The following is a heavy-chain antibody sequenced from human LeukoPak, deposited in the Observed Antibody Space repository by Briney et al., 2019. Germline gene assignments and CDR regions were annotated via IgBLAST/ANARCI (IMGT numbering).Heavy chain of an antibody. Sequence: SETLSLTCAVSGVSISSYYWSWIRQPPGKGLEWVGYIYYSGSTNYNPSLKSRVTISVDTSKNQFSLKLSSVTAADTAVYYCASSSYYYGSGSTYYYYGMDVWGKGTTVTVSS. J-gene: IGHJ6*04. CDR3: ASSSYYYGSGSTYYYYGMDV. CDR2: IYYSGST. CDR1: GVSISSYY. D-gene: IGHD3-10*01. V-gene: IGHV4-59*01.